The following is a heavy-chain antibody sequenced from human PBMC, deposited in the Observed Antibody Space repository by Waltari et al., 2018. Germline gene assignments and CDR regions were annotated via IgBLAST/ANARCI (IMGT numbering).Heavy chain of an antibody. D-gene: IGHD6-6*01. CDR1: GYTFTSYA. Sequence: QVQLVQSGAEVKKPGASVKVSCKASGYTFTSYAMHWVRQAPGQRLAWMGWINAGNGNTEYAQKFHGRVTITRDTSASTAYMELSRLRSEDTALYYCARDPLGSSSPYYCDYWGQGTLGTVSS. V-gene: IGHV1-3*01. J-gene: IGHJ4*02. CDR2: INAGNGNT. CDR3: ARDPLGSSSPYYCDY.